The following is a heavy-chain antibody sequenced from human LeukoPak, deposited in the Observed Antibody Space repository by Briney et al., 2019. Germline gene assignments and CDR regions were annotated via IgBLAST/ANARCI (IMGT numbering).Heavy chain of an antibody. J-gene: IGHJ6*04. CDR1: GYTFTSYG. V-gene: IGHV1-18*04. D-gene: IGHD2-15*01. Sequence: ASVKVSCKASGYTFTSYGISWVRQAPGQGLEWMGWISAYNGNTNYAQKLQGRVTMTTDTSTSTAYMKLRSLRSDDTAVYYCARGHVVAATLGMFPNYYYYGMDVWGKGTTVTVSS. CDR3: ARGHVVAATLGMFPNYYYYGMDV. CDR2: ISAYNGNT.